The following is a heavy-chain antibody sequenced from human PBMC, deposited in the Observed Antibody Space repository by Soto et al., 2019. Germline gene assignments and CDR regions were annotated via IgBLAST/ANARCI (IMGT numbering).Heavy chain of an antibody. D-gene: IGHD1-26*01. J-gene: IGHJ3*01. CDR2: ISSGSDYI. CDR3: ARSQVGAAFNV. CDR1: GFTFSSYS. V-gene: IGHV3-21*01. Sequence: EVQLVESGGGLVKPGGSLRLSCAASGFTFSSYSMNWVRQAPGKGLEWVSSISSGSDYIFYAVSVKGRFTISRDNAKNSPFLQMNSLTAEDTAVYYCARSQVGAAFNVWGQGTVVTVSS.